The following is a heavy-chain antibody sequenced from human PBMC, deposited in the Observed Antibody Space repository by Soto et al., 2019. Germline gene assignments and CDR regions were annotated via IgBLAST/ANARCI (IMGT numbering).Heavy chain of an antibody. CDR3: ATQDQLLSYGMDV. CDR1: GGTFSSYA. V-gene: IGHV1-69*13. Sequence: SVKVSCKASGGTFSSYAISWVRQAPGQGLEWMGGIIPIFGTANYAQKFQGRVTITADESTSTAYMELSSLRSEDTAVYYCATQDQLLSYGMDVWGQGTTVTVSS. D-gene: IGHD2-2*01. CDR2: IIPIFGTA. J-gene: IGHJ6*02.